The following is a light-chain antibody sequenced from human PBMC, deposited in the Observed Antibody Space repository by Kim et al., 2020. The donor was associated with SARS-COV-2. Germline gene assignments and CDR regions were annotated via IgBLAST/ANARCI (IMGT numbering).Light chain of an antibody. CDR2: NAF. CDR1: QGIGTS. J-gene: IGKJ2*01. Sequence: IQVTQSPSSLSASVGDRVTITCRASQGIGTSLAWYQQKPGRAPNLLIYNAFTLQTGVSSRFSGSGSGTGFTLTISDLQPDDFATYYCQQHKSYPYTFGQGTKLEI. V-gene: IGKV1-9*01. CDR3: QQHKSYPYT.